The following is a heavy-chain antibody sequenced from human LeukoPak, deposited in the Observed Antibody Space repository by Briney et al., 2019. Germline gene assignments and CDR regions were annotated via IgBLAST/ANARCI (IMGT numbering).Heavy chain of an antibody. Sequence: ASVKVSCKASGYTFTSYGISWVRQAPGQGLEWMGWISAYNGNTNYAQKLQGRVTMTTDTSTSTAYMELRSLRSDDTAVYYCARDRVYDILTGDSDYWGQGTLVTVSS. CDR2: ISAYNGNT. CDR3: ARDRVYDILTGDSDY. J-gene: IGHJ4*02. D-gene: IGHD3-9*01. V-gene: IGHV1-18*01. CDR1: GYTFTSYG.